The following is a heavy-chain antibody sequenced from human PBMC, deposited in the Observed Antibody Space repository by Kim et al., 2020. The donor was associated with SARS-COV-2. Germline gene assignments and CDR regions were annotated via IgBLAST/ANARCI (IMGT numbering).Heavy chain of an antibody. CDR2: IIPIFGTV. CDR3: ARESGYDDSSRWVIDY. J-gene: IGHJ4*02. Sequence: SVKVSCKASGGTFSSYAISWVRQAPGQGLEWMGGIIPIFGTVTYAQKFQGRVTITADGSTSTAYMELSSLRSEDTAVYYCARESGYDDSSRWVIDYWGQGTLVTVSS. D-gene: IGHD3-22*01. V-gene: IGHV1-69*13. CDR1: GGTFSSYA.